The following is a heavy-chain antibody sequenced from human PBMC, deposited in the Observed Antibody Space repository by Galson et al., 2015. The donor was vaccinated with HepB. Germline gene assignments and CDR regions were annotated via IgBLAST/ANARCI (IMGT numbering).Heavy chain of an antibody. J-gene: IGHJ4*02. D-gene: IGHD6-19*01. CDR1: GFTFDDYA. CDR3: AKDGGGSGWYGAFDY. Sequence: SLRLSCAASGFTFDDYAMHWVRQAPGQGLEWVSGISWNSGTIGYADSVKGRFTISRDNAKNSLYLQMNSLRAEDTALYYCAKDGGGSGWYGAFDYWGQGTLVTVSA. CDR2: ISWNSGTI. V-gene: IGHV3-9*01.